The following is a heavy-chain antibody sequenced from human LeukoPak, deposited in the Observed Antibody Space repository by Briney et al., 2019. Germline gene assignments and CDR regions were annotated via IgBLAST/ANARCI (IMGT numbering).Heavy chain of an antibody. CDR1: GGTFSSYA. CDR2: IIPIFGTA. Sequence: ASVKVSCKASGGTFSSYAISRVRQAPGQGLEWMGGIIPIFGTANYAQRFQGRDTITTDESTSTAYMELSSLRSEDTAVYYCARVNRGPYFDWLGPDYYYYMDVWGKGTTVTVSS. CDR3: ARVNRGPYFDWLGPDYYYYMDV. J-gene: IGHJ6*03. V-gene: IGHV1-69*05. D-gene: IGHD3-9*01.